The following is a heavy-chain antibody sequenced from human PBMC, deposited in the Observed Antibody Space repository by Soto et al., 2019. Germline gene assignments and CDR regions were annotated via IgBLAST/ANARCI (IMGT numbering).Heavy chain of an antibody. Sequence: EVQLVESGGGLVQPGGSLRLSCAASGFTFSSYWMHWVRQAPGKGLVWVSRINRDGSSTSYADSVKGRFTISRDNDKNTLYLQMNSLRAEDTAVYYGTRVAYGDWGVVDYWGQGTLVTVSS. V-gene: IGHV3-74*01. J-gene: IGHJ4*02. CDR3: TRVAYGDWGVVDY. D-gene: IGHD4-17*01. CDR1: GFTFSSYW. CDR2: INRDGSST.